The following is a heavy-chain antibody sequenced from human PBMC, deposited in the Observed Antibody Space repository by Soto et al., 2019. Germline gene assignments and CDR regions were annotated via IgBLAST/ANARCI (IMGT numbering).Heavy chain of an antibody. Sequence: SETLSLTCAVYGGSFSGYYWSWIRQPPGKGLEWIGEINHSGSTNYNPSLKSRVTISVDTSQNQFSLTLTSVTAADPAVYFCARYQKGPFDYWGQGTLVTVSS. CDR2: INHSGST. V-gene: IGHV4-34*01. CDR3: ARYQKGPFDY. CDR1: GGSFSGYY. D-gene: IGHD2-2*01. J-gene: IGHJ4*02.